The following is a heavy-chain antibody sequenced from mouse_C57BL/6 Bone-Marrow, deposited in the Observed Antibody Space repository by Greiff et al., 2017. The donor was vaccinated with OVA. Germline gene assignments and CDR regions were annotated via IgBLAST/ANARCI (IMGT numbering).Heavy chain of an antibody. D-gene: IGHD2-4*01. CDR3: ARGDDYDGGAWFAY. CDR2: ISSGSSTI. CDR1: GFTFSDYG. V-gene: IGHV5-17*01. Sequence: EVKLMESGGGLVKPGGSLKLSCAASGFTFSDYGMHWVRQAPEKGLEWVAYISSGSSTIYYADTVKGRFTISRDNAKNTLFLQMTSLRAEDTAMYYCARGDDYDGGAWFAYWGQGTLVTVSA. J-gene: IGHJ3*01.